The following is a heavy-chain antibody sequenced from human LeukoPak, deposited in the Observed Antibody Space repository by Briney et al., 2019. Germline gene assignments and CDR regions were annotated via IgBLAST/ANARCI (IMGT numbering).Heavy chain of an antibody. J-gene: IGHJ6*03. CDR2: FDPEDGET. D-gene: IGHD1-26*01. CDR3: ARSGGYYFYMDV. V-gene: IGHV1-24*01. CDR1: GYTLTELS. Sequence: ASVKVSCKVSGYTLTELSMHWVRQAPGKGLEWMGGFDPEDGETIYAQKFQGRVTMTEDTSTDTAYMELSSLRSEDTAVYYCARSGGYYFYMDVWGKGTTVTVSS.